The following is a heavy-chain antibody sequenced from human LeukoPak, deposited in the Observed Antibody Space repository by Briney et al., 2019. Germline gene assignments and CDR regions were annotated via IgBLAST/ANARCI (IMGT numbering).Heavy chain of an antibody. J-gene: IGHJ4*02. CDR2: IYYSGST. Sequence: PSETLSLTCTVSGGSISSYYWSWIRQPPGKGLEWIGYIYYSGSTNYNPSLKSRVTISVDTSKNQFSLKLSSVTAADTAVYYCARGGLYYYDSSGYYYDYWGQGTLVTVSS. D-gene: IGHD3-22*01. CDR1: GGSISSYY. CDR3: ARGGLYYYDSSGYYYDY. V-gene: IGHV4-59*01.